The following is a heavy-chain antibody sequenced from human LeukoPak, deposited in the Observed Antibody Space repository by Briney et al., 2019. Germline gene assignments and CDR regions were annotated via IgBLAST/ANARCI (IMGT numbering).Heavy chain of an antibody. V-gene: IGHV1-8*01. Sequence: ASVKVSCKASGYTFTSYDINWVRQATGQGLEWMGWMNPNSGNTGYAQKFQGRVTMTRNTSISTAYMELSSPRSEDTAVYYCARGSYYYGSGGDPFDYWGQGTLVTVSS. J-gene: IGHJ4*02. CDR1: GYTFTSYD. CDR3: ARGSYYYGSGGDPFDY. D-gene: IGHD3-10*01. CDR2: MNPNSGNT.